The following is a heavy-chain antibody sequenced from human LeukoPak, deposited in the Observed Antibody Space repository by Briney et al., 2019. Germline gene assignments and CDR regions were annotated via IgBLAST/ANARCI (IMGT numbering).Heavy chain of an antibody. J-gene: IGHJ3*01. D-gene: IGHD6-6*01. V-gene: IGHV3-7*03. CDR1: GFTFSGFW. CDR2: INSDGSEG. Sequence: GGSLRLSCVVSGFTFSGFWMSWSRQAPGKGLEWVASINSDGSEGYYADVVKGRFTISRDNAKNSLYLQINSLRAEDTAVYYCTRSSYSSSSSVWGQGTMVTVSS. CDR3: TRSSYSSSSSV.